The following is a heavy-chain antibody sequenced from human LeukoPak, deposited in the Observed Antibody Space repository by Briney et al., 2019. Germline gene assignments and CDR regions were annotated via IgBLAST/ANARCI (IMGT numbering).Heavy chain of an antibody. CDR3: ARDMSSGWSFDY. J-gene: IGHJ4*02. V-gene: IGHV1-3*01. CDR1: GYTFTYYA. CDR2: INAGNGNT. Sequence: GASVKVSCKASGYTFTYYAIHWVRQAPGQRLEWMGWINAGNGNTKYSQKFQGRVTITRDTSASTAYMELSSLRSEDTAVYYCARDMSSGWSFDYWGQGTLVTVSS. D-gene: IGHD6-19*01.